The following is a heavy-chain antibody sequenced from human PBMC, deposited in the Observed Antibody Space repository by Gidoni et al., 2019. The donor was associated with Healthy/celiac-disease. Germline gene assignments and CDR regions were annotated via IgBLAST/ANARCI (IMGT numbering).Heavy chain of an antibody. V-gene: IGHV3-30-3*01. CDR3: ARDDVVYSYGSTPYYYYMDV. D-gene: IGHD5-18*01. CDR2: RSYHGSNK. Sequence: QVQLLESGGGVVQPGRSMRLTSAASGFTFSSYAMHWVRQAPGKGLEWVAVRSYHGSNKYYADSVKCRFTISRDNSKNTLYLQMNSLRAEDTAVYYCARDDVVYSYGSTPYYYYMDVWGKGTTVTVSS. CDR1: GFTFSSYA. J-gene: IGHJ6*03.